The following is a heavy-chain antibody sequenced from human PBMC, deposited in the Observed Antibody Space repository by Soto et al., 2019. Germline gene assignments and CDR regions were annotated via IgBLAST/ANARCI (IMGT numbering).Heavy chain of an antibody. CDR2: IYYSGST. CDR1: GGSISSSSYY. V-gene: IGHV4-39*01. J-gene: IGHJ3*02. Sequence: SETLSLTCTVSGGSISSSSYYWGWIRQPPGKGLEWIGSIYYSGSTYYNPSLKSRVTISVDTSKNQFSLKLSSVTAADTAVYYCARHVFPGPGPDPLNAFDIWGQGTMVTVSS. CDR3: ARHVFPGPGPDPLNAFDI. D-gene: IGHD3-10*01.